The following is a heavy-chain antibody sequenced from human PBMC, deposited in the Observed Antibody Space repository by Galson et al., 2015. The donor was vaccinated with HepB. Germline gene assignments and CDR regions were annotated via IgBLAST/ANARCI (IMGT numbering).Heavy chain of an antibody. CDR3: ARRSEVLDAFDI. D-gene: IGHD3-10*01. V-gene: IGHV3-48*04. CDR2: ISSSSSTI. CDR1: GFTFSSYS. Sequence: SLRLSCAASGFTFSSYSMNWVRQAPGRGLEWVSYISSSSSTIYYADSVKGRFTISRDNAKNSLYLQMNSLRAEDTAVYYCARRSEVLDAFDIWGQGTMVTVSS. J-gene: IGHJ3*02.